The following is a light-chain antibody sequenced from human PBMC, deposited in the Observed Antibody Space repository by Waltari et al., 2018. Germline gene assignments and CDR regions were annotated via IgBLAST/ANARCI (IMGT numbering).Light chain of an antibody. J-gene: IGKJ4*01. CDR2: WAS. CDR3: QQYYSTPLT. V-gene: IGKV4-1*01. CDR1: QSVLYSSNNKNY. Sequence: DIVMTQSPDSLAVSLGERATINCKSSQSVLYSSNNKNYLAWYQQKPGQPPKRLICWASTREAGVPDRFSGSGSGTDFTLTISSLQAEDVAVYYCQQYYSTPLTFGGGTKVEIK.